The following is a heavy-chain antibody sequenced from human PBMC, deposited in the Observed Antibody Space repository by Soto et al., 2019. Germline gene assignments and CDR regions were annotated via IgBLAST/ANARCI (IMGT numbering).Heavy chain of an antibody. CDR2: ISGDGSDT. CDR3: AKVGLHDTYYMDV. Sequence: EVQLLESGGGLGQPGGSLGLSCTASGFTFTDYAMTWVRQAPGRGLEWVSLISGDGSDTYYAASVRGRFTISRDNSDNTLYLQTYSLRAEATAVYYCAKVGLHDTYYMDVWGSGTTVTV. J-gene: IGHJ6*03. CDR1: GFTFTDYA. V-gene: IGHV3-23*01. D-gene: IGHD3-22*01.